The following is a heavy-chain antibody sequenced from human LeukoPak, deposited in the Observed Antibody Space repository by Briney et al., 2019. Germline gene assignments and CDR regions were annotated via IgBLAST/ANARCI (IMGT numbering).Heavy chain of an antibody. CDR1: GFTFSSYA. V-gene: IGHV3-30*01. Sequence: GRSLRLSCAASGFTFSSYAMHWVRQAPGKGLEWVAVISYDGSNKYYADSVKGRFTISRDNSKNTLYLQMNSLRAEDTAVYYCARAAYSSSWYSDYYYYMDVWGKGTTVNVSS. CDR3: ARAAYSSSWYSDYYYYMDV. J-gene: IGHJ6*03. D-gene: IGHD6-13*01. CDR2: ISYDGSNK.